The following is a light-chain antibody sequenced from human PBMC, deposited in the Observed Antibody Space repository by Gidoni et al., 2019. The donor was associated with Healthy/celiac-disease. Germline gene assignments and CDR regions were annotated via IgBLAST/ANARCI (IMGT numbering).Light chain of an antibody. V-gene: IGKV1-5*03. Sequence: DIQMTQSPSTLSASVGDRVTITCRASQSISSWLAWYQQKPGKAPKLLIYKASSLESGVPSRFSGSGSGTEFTLTISSLQPDDFATYYCQQYNSYSPITFGPXTRLEIK. CDR1: QSISSW. J-gene: IGKJ5*01. CDR2: KAS. CDR3: QQYNSYSPIT.